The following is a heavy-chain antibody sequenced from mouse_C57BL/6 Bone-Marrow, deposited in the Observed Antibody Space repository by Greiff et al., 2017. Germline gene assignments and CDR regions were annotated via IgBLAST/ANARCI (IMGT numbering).Heavy chain of an antibody. D-gene: IGHD2-2*01. Sequence: EVKVVESGGDLVKPGGSLKLSCAASGFTFSSYGMSWVRQTPDKRLEWVATISSGGSYTYYPDSVKGRFTISRDNATNTLYLQMSSLKSEDTALYYGARLYMVTRYFDYWGQGTTLTVSS. CDR3: ARLYMVTRYFDY. V-gene: IGHV5-6*01. CDR1: GFTFSSYG. J-gene: IGHJ2*01. CDR2: ISSGGSYT.